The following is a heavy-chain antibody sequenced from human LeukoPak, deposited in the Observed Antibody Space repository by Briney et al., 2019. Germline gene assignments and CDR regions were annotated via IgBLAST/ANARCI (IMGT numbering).Heavy chain of an antibody. Sequence: SQTLSLTCTVSGGSISSGGYYWSWIRQHPGKGLEWIGYIYYSGSTYYNPSLKSRVTISVDTSKNQFSLKLSSVTAADTAVYYCAREAGSLRYFDWLLLRDVDNNWFDPWGQGTLVTVSS. J-gene: IGHJ5*02. CDR3: AREAGSLRYFDWLLLRDVDNNWFDP. D-gene: IGHD3-9*01. CDR1: GGSISSGGYY. CDR2: IYYSGST. V-gene: IGHV4-31*03.